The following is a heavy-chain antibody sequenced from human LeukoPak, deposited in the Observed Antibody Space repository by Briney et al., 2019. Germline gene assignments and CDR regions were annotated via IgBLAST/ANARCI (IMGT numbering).Heavy chain of an antibody. D-gene: IGHD2-15*01. J-gene: IGHJ4*02. Sequence: GGSLRLSCAASGFTFSGSGMSRVRQAPGKELEWISSSGDSDGSTYYADSLKGRFTISRDNSKNTLYLQMNNLRAEDTAVYYCAKGGCRGTCNPLAYWGQGALVTVSP. V-gene: IGHV3-23*01. CDR3: AKGGCRGTCNPLAY. CDR2: SGDSDGST. CDR1: GFTFSGSG.